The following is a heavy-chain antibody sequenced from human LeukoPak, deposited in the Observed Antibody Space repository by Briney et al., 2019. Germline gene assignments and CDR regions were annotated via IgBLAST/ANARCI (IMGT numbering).Heavy chain of an antibody. J-gene: IGHJ4*02. CDR3: ARGPDYYGSGSYYKRKGYFDY. CDR2: INHSGST. CDR1: DDSISRDF. V-gene: IGHV4-34*01. D-gene: IGHD3-10*01. Sequence: PSETLSLTCTASDDSISRDFWTWIRQPPGKGLEWIGEINHSGSTNYNPSLKSRVTISVDTSKNQFSLKLSSVTAADTAVYYCARGPDYYGSGSYYKRKGYFDYWGQGTLVTVSS.